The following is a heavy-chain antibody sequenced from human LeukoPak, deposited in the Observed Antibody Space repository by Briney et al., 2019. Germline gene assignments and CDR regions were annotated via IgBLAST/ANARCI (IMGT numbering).Heavy chain of an antibody. J-gene: IGHJ4*02. CDR2: IKQDGSEK. CDR1: GFTFSSYW. D-gene: IGHD6-19*01. CDR3: AKVYGSGWYSYFDY. Sequence: GGSLRLSCAASGFTFSSYWMSWVRQAPGKGLEWVANIKQDGSEKYYVDSVKGRFTISRDNAKNSLYLQMNSLRVEDTAVYYCAKVYGSGWYSYFDYWGQGTLVTVSS. V-gene: IGHV3-7*01.